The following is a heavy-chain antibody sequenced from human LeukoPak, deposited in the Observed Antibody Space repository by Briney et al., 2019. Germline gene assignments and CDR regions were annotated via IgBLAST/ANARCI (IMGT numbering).Heavy chain of an antibody. J-gene: IGHJ4*02. D-gene: IGHD3-22*01. CDR2: ISSSSYI. CDR1: GIIFSSYS. CDR3: ARDVPKNYYDRLGGTDH. Sequence: GGSLRLSCAASGIIFSSYSMNWVRQAPGKGLEWVSSISSSSYIYYADSVKGRFTISRDNAKSSLYLQMNSLRAEDTAVYYCARDVPKNYYDRLGGTDHWGQGTLVTVSS. V-gene: IGHV3-21*01.